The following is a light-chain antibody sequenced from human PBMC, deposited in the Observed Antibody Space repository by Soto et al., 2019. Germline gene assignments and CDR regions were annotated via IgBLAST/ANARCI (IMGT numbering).Light chain of an antibody. J-gene: IGKJ1*01. CDR2: DAS. Sequence: IRMMQSPATVSVSPGERATLSCRASQSVSNNLAWYQQKPGQAPRLLIYDASTRATGIPARFSGSGSGTEFTLTISGLQSEDFAVYYCQQYNNWPPWTFGQGTKVEIK. CDR1: QSVSNN. CDR3: QQYNNWPPWT. V-gene: IGKV3-15*01.